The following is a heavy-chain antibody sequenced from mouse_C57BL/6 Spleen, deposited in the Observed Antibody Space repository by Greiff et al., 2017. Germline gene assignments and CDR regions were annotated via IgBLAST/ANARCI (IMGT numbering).Heavy chain of an antibody. CDR3: ARDDYDDGNWDWFAY. J-gene: IGHJ3*01. V-gene: IGHV14-2*01. D-gene: IGHD2-4*01. Sequence: EVKLQESGAELVKPGASVKLSCTASGFNIKDYYMHWVKQRTEQGLEWIGRIDPEDGETKYAPKFQGKATITADTSSNTAYLQLSSLTSEDTAVYYCARDDYDDGNWDWFAYWGQGTLVTVSA. CDR1: GFNIKDYY. CDR2: IDPEDGET.